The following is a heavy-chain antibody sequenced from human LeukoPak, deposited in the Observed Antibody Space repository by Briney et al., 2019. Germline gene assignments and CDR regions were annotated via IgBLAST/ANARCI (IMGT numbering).Heavy chain of an antibody. CDR3: ARISLVTTNYYYYMDV. CDR2: IYYSGSS. D-gene: IGHD4-17*01. V-gene: IGHV4-59*01. J-gene: IGHJ6*03. Sequence: PSETLSLTCTVSGGSISSYYWSWIRQPPGKGLEWIGYIYYSGSSNYNHSLKSRVTISVDTSKNQFSLKLSSVTAADTAVYYCARISLVTTNYYYYMDVWGKGTTVTVSS. CDR1: GGSISSYY.